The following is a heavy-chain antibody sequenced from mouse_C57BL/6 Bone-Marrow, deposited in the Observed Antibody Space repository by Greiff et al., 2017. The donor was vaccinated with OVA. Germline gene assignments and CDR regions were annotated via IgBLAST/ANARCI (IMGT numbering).Heavy chain of an antibody. CDR2: INPGSGGT. J-gene: IGHJ2*01. V-gene: IGHV1-54*01. Sequence: QVQLQQSGAELVRPGTSVKVSCTASGYAFTNYLIEWVKQRPGQGLEWIGVINPGSGGTNYNEKFKGKATLTADKSSSTAYMQLSSLTSEDSAVYFCARDGSSLWYFDYWGQGTTLTVSS. CDR3: ARDGSSLWYFDY. CDR1: GYAFTNYL. D-gene: IGHD1-1*01.